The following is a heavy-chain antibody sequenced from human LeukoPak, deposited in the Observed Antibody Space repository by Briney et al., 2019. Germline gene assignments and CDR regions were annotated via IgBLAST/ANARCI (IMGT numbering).Heavy chain of an antibody. V-gene: IGHV4-38-2*01. J-gene: IGHJ4*02. CDR3: ARWYSSAGYLDY. Sequence: PSETLSLTCAVSGYSISSGYYWGWIRQPPGKGLEWIGSIYHSGNTNYNPSLKSRVTISVDTYKNQFSLKVSSVTAADTALYYCARWYSSAGYLDYWGQGTLVTVSS. CDR2: IYHSGNT. CDR1: GYSISSGYY. D-gene: IGHD6-25*01.